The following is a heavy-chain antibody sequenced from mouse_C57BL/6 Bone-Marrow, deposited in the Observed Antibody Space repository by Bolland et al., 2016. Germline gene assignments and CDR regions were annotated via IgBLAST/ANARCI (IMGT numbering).Heavy chain of an antibody. D-gene: IGHD2-2*01. J-gene: IGHJ3*01. CDR3: ARQNYGYDWFAY. V-gene: IGHV1-19*01. Sequence: NQKFKGKATLTVDKSSSTAYMELNSLTSEDSAVYYCARQNYGYDWFAYWGQGTLV.